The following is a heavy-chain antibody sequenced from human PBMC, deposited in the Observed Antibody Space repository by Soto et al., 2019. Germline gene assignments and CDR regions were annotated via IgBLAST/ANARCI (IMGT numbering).Heavy chain of an antibody. V-gene: IGHV3-33*01. CDR1: GFTFSSYG. Sequence: QVQLVESGGGVVQPGRSLRLSCAASGFTFSSYGMHWVRQAPGKGLEWVAVFYYDGSTKYYADSVKGRCNISRDNSKNTLYLQMNSLRAEDTAVYYCGRGMGGYSEGPDYWGQGTLVTVSS. CDR2: FYYDGSTK. CDR3: GRGMGGYSEGPDY. J-gene: IGHJ4*02. D-gene: IGHD5-12*01.